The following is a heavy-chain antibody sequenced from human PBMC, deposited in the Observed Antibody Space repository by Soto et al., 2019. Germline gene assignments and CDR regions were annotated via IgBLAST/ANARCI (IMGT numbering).Heavy chain of an antibody. V-gene: IGHV3-21*01. CDR3: ARVWAIVGATNIDY. J-gene: IGHJ4*02. CDR2: ISSSSSYI. D-gene: IGHD1-26*01. CDR1: GFTFSSYS. Sequence: GSLRLSCAASGFTFSSYSMNWVRQAPGKGLEWVSSISSSSSYIYYADSVKGRFTISRDNAKNSLYLQMNSLRAEDTAVYYCARVWAIVGATNIDYWGQGTLVTVSS.